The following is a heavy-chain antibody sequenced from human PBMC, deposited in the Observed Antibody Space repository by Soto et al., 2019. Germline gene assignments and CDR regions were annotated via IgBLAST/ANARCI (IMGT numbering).Heavy chain of an antibody. Sequence: GESLQISSKGSGYSFTSYWIGWVRQLPGKGLEWMGIIYPGDSDTRYSPSFQGQVTISADKSISTAYLQWSSLKASDTAMYYCAGGGVRGVITRTRDYYGMDVWGQATTVTVSS. V-gene: IGHV5-51*01. CDR2: IYPGDSDT. D-gene: IGHD3-10*01. CDR3: AGGGVRGVITRTRDYYGMDV. CDR1: GYSFTSYW. J-gene: IGHJ6*02.